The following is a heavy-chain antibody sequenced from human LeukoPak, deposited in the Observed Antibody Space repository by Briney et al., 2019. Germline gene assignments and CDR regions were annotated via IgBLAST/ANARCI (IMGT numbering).Heavy chain of an antibody. D-gene: IGHD2-2*01. J-gene: IGHJ4*02. Sequence: QAGGFLRLSCAASGFTFSSYAMSWVRQAPGRGLEWVSVISGSGDSTYYADSVKGRFTISRDNSKNTVYLQMKSLRAEDTAIYYCAKEFLTVPQYHFDSWGQGTLVTVSS. CDR1: GFTFSSYA. CDR2: ISGSGDST. CDR3: AKEFLTVPQYHFDS. V-gene: IGHV3-23*01.